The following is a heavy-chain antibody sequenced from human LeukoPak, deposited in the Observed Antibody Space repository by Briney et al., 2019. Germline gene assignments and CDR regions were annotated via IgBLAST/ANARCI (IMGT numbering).Heavy chain of an antibody. Sequence: GGSLRLSCAASGFTFSSYGMHWVRQAPGKGLEWVAVIWYDGSNKYYADSVKGRFTISRDNSKNTLYLQMNSLRAEDTAVYYCARDLYCSSTSCSYLFDYWGRGTLVTVSS. J-gene: IGHJ4*02. CDR1: GFTFSSYG. CDR3: ARDLYCSSTSCSYLFDY. D-gene: IGHD2-2*01. V-gene: IGHV3-33*01. CDR2: IWYDGSNK.